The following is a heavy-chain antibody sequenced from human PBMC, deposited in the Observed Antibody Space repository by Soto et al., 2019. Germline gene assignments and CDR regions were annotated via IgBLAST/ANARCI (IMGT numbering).Heavy chain of an antibody. J-gene: IGHJ4*02. CDR1: GFTFSSYG. D-gene: IGHD6-6*01. CDR3: ARGDSSSSLYYFDY. V-gene: IGHV3-33*01. Sequence: QVQLVESGGGVVQPGRSLRLSCAASGFTFSSYGMHWVRQAPGKGLEWVAVIWYDGSNKYYADSVKGRFTISRDNSKNTLYLQMNSLRAEDTAVYYCARGDSSSSLYYFDYWGQGTLDTVSS. CDR2: IWYDGSNK.